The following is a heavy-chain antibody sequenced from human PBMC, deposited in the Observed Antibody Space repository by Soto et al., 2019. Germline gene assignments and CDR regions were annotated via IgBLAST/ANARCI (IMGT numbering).Heavy chain of an antibody. V-gene: IGHV1-58*02. CDR3: ARAPRLWWGSYQPNFYFDY. D-gene: IGHD3-16*02. CDR1: GFTFTSSA. Sequence: VASVKVSCKASGFTFTSSAMQWVRQARGQRLEWIGWIVVGSGNTNYAQKFQERVTITTDTSTSTAYMELSSLRSDDTAVYYCARAPRLWWGSYQPNFYFDYWGQGTLVTVSS. J-gene: IGHJ4*02. CDR2: IVVGSGNT.